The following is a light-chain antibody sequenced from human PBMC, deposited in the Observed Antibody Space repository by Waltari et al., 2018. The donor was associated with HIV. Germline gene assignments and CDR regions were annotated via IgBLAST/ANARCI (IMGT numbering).Light chain of an antibody. CDR2: MGS. CDR1: QSLLHSNGYNY. V-gene: IGKV2-28*01. CDR3: MQALQNPYT. J-gene: IGKJ2*01. Sequence: DIVMSQSPLSLSVTPGEPASISCRSSQSLLHSNGYNYLDWYLQRPGQAPQLLIYMGSNRASGVPDWFSGSGSGTDFTLHISRVEADDVGVYYCMQALQNPYTFGQETKLEIK.